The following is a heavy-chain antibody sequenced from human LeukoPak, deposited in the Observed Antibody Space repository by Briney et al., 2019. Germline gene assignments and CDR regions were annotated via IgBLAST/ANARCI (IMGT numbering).Heavy chain of an antibody. CDR3: ARGMQQLYHFDS. D-gene: IGHD6-13*01. CDR2: IYYSGST. J-gene: IGHJ4*02. Sequence: SETLSLTCTVSGGSISSYYWSWIRQPPGKGLEWIGYIYYSGSTNYNPSLKSRVTISVDTSKNQFSLKLSSVTAADTAVYYCARGMQQLYHFDSWGRGTLVTVSS. CDR1: GGSISSYY. V-gene: IGHV4-59*01.